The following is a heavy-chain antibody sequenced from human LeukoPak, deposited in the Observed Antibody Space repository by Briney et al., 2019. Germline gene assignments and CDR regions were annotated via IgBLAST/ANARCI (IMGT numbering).Heavy chain of an antibody. V-gene: IGHV3-15*01. CDR3: TASRGPGNFIY. J-gene: IGHJ4*02. D-gene: IGHD3-10*01. Sequence: GGSLRLSCAASGFTFSSYAMSWVRQAPGKGLEWVGRIKSKTDGGTTDYGAPVKGIFTISRDDSKNTLYLQMNSLKTEDTAIYYCTASRGPGNFIYWGQGTLVTVSS. CDR2: IKSKTDGGTT. CDR1: GFTFSSYA.